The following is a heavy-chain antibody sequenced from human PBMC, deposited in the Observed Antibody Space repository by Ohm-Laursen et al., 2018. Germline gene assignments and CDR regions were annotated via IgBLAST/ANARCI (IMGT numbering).Heavy chain of an antibody. CDR1: GFTFSSSG. J-gene: IGHJ4*02. V-gene: IGHV3-30*18. CDR2: ITYDGSNT. D-gene: IGHD2-2*02. Sequence: SLRLSCAASGFTFSSSGMHWVRQAPGKGLEWVALITYDGSNTYYADSVKGRFTISRDNSKNTLYLQMNSLRAEDTAVYYCAKDQVVVVPAAIRGDFDYWGQGTLVTVSS. CDR3: AKDQVVVVPAAIRGDFDY.